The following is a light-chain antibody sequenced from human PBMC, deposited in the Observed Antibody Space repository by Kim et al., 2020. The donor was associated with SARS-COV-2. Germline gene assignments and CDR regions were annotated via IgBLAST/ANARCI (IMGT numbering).Light chain of an antibody. Sequence: GDRVTITCRASQSISIWLAWYQQKPGKAPNMLIYDASNLESGVPSRYSGRGSGTEFTLTISGLQPDDFATYYCQEYKSNSWAFGQGTKVDIK. V-gene: IGKV1-5*01. J-gene: IGKJ1*01. CDR1: QSISIW. CDR3: QEYKSNSWA. CDR2: DAS.